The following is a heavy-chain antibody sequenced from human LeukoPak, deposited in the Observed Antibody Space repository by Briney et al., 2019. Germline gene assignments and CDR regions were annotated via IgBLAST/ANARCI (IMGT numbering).Heavy chain of an antibody. D-gene: IGHD2-2*01. J-gene: IGHJ5*02. CDR1: GFTFYDYA. CDR3: AKAMEPLTHCSSTSCLSPFDP. V-gene: IGHV3-9*01. CDR2: ISWNSGSI. Sequence: QSGRSLRLSCAASGFTFYDYAMHWVRQAPGKGLEWVSGISWNSGSIGYADSVKGRFTISRDNAKNSLYLQMNSLRAEDTALYYCAKAMEPLTHCSSTSCLSPFDPWGQGTLVTVSS.